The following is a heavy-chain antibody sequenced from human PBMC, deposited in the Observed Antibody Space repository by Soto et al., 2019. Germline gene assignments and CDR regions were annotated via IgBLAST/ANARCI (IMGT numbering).Heavy chain of an antibody. D-gene: IGHD2-2*01. Sequence: GGSLRLSCAGSGFTFSTYTMSWVRQAPGKGLEWVSAISGSGGSPSYADSVQGRFTISRDNPKNTLYLQMNSLRAEDTAMYYCAKARCSTTNCYVPDYWGQGTLVTVSS. V-gene: IGHV3-23*01. J-gene: IGHJ4*02. CDR2: ISGSGGSP. CDR3: AKARCSTTNCYVPDY. CDR1: GFTFSTYT.